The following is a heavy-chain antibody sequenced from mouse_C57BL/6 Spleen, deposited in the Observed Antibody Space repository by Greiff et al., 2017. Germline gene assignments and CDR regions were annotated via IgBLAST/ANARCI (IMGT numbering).Heavy chain of an antibody. CDR2: ISSGSSTI. D-gene: IGHD2-4*01. V-gene: IGHV5-17*01. CDR1: GFTFSDYG. Sequence: EVMLVESGGGLVKPGGSLKLSCAASGFTFSDYGMHWVRQAPEKGLEWVAYISSGSSTIYYADTVKGRFTISRDNAKNTLFLQMTSLRSENTAMYYCARLSTYYDYDYWGQGTTLTVSS. CDR3: ARLSTYYDYDY. J-gene: IGHJ2*01.